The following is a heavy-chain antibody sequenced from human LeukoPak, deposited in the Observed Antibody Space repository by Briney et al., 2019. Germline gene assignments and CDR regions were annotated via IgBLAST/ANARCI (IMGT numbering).Heavy chain of an antibody. J-gene: IGHJ4*02. V-gene: IGHV3-23*01. D-gene: IGHD5-24*01. Sequence: QPGGSLRLSCTASGFTFSSYAMSWVRQAPGEGLDWVSAIGGSGTNTYYTDSVKGRVTIARDNSKNTLYLQMNSLRAEDTAVYYCAKDDGYNPWYYFDYWGQGTLVTVSS. CDR1: GFTFSSYA. CDR3: AKDDGYNPWYYFDY. CDR2: IGGSGTNT.